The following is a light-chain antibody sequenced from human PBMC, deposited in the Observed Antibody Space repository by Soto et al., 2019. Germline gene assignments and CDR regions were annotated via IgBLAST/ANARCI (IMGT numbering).Light chain of an antibody. CDR3: LQLHRCPLT. Sequence: SQLTQSPSSLSASVGDRVTITCRASQGISSYLAWYHQKLGKGPTLLISPASTLQRGVPSRFSVSGSGTDFTLTLTSLLPEDVATYCCLQLHRCPLTYGGGNKVALK. J-gene: IGKJ4*01. CDR1: QGISSY. V-gene: IGKV1-9*01. CDR2: PAS.